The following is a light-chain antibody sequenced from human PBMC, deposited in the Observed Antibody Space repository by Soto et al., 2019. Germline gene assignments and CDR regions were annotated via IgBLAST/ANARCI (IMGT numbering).Light chain of an antibody. Sequence: EIVLTQSPATLSLSPGERATLSCRASQSVSSYLAWYQQKPGQAPRLLIYDASTRATGIPARLSGSGSGTDFTLTISSLEPEDFSVSYCQQRSNWHLTFGQGTRLEIK. J-gene: IGKJ5*01. CDR3: QQRSNWHLT. CDR1: QSVSSY. V-gene: IGKV3-11*01. CDR2: DAS.